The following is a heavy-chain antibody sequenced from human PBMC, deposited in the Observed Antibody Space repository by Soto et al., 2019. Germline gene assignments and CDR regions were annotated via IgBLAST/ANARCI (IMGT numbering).Heavy chain of an antibody. D-gene: IGHD6-13*01. V-gene: IGHV3-7*01. CDR3: AREQLQVVIPDY. J-gene: IGHJ4*02. Sequence: EVQLVESGGGLVQPGGSLRLSCAASGFTFSSYWMNCVRQAPGKGLEWVANIKQDGSEKYYVDSVKGRFTISRDNTKNSLYLQMNSLRAEDTAVYYCAREQLQVVIPDYWGQGTLVTVSS. CDR1: GFTFSSYW. CDR2: IKQDGSEK.